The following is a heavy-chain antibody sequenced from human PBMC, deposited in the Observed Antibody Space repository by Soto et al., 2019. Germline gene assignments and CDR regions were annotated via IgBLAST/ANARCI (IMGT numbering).Heavy chain of an antibody. D-gene: IGHD3-16*01. V-gene: IGHV4-30-4*01. CDR1: GGSISSGDYY. CDR3: ARGGDTSDHPNGYNWFDP. J-gene: IGHJ5*02. CDR2: IYYSGST. Sequence: SETLSLTCTVSGGSISSGDYYWSWIRQPPGKGLEWIGYIYYSGSTYYNPSLKSRVTISVDTSKNQFSLKLSSVTAADTAVYYFARGGDTSDHPNGYNWFDPWGQGTLVTVSS.